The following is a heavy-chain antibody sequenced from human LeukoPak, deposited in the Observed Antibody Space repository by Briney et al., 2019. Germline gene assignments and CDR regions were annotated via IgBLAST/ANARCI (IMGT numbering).Heavy chain of an antibody. Sequence: ASVMVSCKVSGYTLTELSMHWVRQAPGKGLEWMGGFDPEDGETIYAQKFQGRVTMTEDTSTDTAYMELSSLRSEDTAVYYCATSPAWSGYSEARWFDPWGQGTLVTVSS. CDR1: GYTLTELS. J-gene: IGHJ5*02. D-gene: IGHD3-3*01. V-gene: IGHV1-24*01. CDR2: FDPEDGET. CDR3: ATSPAWSGYSEARWFDP.